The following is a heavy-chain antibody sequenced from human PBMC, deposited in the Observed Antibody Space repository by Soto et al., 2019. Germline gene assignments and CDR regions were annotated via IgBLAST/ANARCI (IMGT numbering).Heavy chain of an antibody. CDR2: IIPIFGTA. D-gene: IGHD3-22*01. CDR3: ARVLIGVYYDSSGYYDY. J-gene: IGHJ4*02. Sequence: SVKVSCKPSGGTFSSYAISWVRQAPGQGLEWMGGIIPIFGTANYAQKFQGRVTITADESTSTAYMELSSLRSEDTAVYYCARVLIGVYYDSSGYYDYWGQGTLVTVSS. V-gene: IGHV1-69*13. CDR1: GGTFSSYA.